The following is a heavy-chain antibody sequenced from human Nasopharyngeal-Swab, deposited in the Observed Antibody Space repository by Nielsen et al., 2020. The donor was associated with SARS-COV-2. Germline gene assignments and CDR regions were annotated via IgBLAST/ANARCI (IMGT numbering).Heavy chain of an antibody. CDR1: GFTFSSYG. CDR3: ARLDSSSWKFGY. V-gene: IGHV3-33*01. CDR2: IWYDGSNK. Sequence: GESLKISCAASGFTFSSYGMHWVRQAPGKGLEWVAVIWYDGSNKYYADSVKGRFTISRDNSKNTLYLQMNSLRAEDTAVYYCARLDSSSWKFGYWGQGTLVTVSS. D-gene: IGHD6-13*01. J-gene: IGHJ4*02.